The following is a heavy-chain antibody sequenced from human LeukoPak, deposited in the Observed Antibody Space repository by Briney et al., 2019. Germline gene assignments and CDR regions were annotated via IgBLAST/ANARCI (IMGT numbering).Heavy chain of an antibody. Sequence: SVKVSCKASGGTFSSYAISWVRQAPGQGLEWMGRIIPILGIANYAQKFQGRVTITADKSTSTAYMELSSLRSEDTAVYYCARASVPDILTGYTYYFDYWGQGTLVTVSS. CDR3: ARASVPDILTGYTYYFDY. CDR1: GGTFSSYA. V-gene: IGHV1-69*04. J-gene: IGHJ4*02. D-gene: IGHD3-9*01. CDR2: IIPILGIA.